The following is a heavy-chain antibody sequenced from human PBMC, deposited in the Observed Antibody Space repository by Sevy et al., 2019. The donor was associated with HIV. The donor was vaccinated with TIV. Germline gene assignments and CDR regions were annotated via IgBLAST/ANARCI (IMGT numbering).Heavy chain of an antibody. CDR1: GFTFSNSN. V-gene: IGHV3-21*01. CDR2: ITSESGYI. Sequence: GGSLRLSCAGAGFTFSNSNMNWVRQAPGKGPQWVSSITSESGYIYYADSVKGRFIISRDNAKNSVYLQMNSLRADDTAVYYCARDRVQPSHWYFDLWGRGTLVTVSS. CDR3: ARDRVQPSHWYFDL. D-gene: IGHD3-10*01. J-gene: IGHJ2*01.